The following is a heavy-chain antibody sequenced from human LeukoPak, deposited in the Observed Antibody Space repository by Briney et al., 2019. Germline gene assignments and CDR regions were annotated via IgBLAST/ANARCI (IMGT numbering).Heavy chain of an antibody. CDR1: GGSTSSYY. CDR2: IYYSGST. CDR3: AREQEGSSGWYNWFDP. J-gene: IGHJ5*02. V-gene: IGHV4-59*01. Sequence: PSETLSLTCTVSGGSTSSYYWSWLRQPPGKGLEWIGYIYYSGSTNYNPSLKSRVTISVDTSKNQFSLKLSSVTAADTAVYYCAREQEGSSGWYNWFDPWGQGTLVTVSS. D-gene: IGHD6-19*01.